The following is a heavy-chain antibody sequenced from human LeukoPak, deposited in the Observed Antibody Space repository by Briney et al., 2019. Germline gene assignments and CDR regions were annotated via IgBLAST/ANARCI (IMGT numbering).Heavy chain of an antibody. CDR2: ISGSGGST. Sequence: GGSLRLSCAASGFPFSSYAMSWVRQAPGKGLEWVSAISGSGGSTYYADSVKGRFTISRDNSKNTLYLQMNSLRAEDTAVFYCATVVAAAGTVYWGQGTLVTVSS. CDR3: ATVVAAAGTVY. V-gene: IGHV3-23*01. J-gene: IGHJ4*02. D-gene: IGHD6-13*01. CDR1: GFPFSSYA.